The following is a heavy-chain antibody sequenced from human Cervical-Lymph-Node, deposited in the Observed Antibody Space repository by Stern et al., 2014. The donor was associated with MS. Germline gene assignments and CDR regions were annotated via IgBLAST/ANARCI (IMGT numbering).Heavy chain of an antibody. CDR3: AKHACTGAACPFDL. D-gene: IGHD2-8*02. CDR1: GDSISSYTHY. V-gene: IGHV4-39*01. J-gene: IGHJ4*02. CDR2: VYYSGAT. Sequence: VQLVESGPGLVKPSETLSLTCAVSGDSISSYTHYWAWIRQPPGKGLEWIGSVYYSGATYYNPSFKSPVTISVDTSKNPFSLGLNSVTAADTAVYYCAKHACTGAACPFDLWGQGTLVTVSS.